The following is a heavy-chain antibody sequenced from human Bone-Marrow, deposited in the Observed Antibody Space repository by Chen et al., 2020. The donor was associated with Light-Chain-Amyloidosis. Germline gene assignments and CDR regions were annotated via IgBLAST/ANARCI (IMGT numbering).Heavy chain of an antibody. V-gene: IGHV3-23*01. Sequence: VQPGGSLRLSCAASGFTFTSYAMSWVRQAPGKGLEWVSSVSGSGFPTYYADSVKGRFSISRDNSKNTLYLQMNSLRAEDTAVYFCARNGAYFGFWGQGSLVTVSS. CDR1: GFTFTSYA. CDR3: ARNGAYFGF. D-gene: IGHD1-1*01. CDR2: VSGSGFPT. J-gene: IGHJ4*02.